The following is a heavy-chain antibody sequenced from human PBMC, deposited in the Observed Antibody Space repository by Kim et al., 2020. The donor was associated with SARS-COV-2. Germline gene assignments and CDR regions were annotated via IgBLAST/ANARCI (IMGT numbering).Heavy chain of an antibody. CDR1: GFTFSHYA. V-gene: IGHV3-23*01. CDR3: AKVAQACSSTDCYVGSGFDY. Sequence: GGSLRLSCAASGFTFSHYAMNWVRQAPGKGLEWVSVISAGSSTTYYADSVKGRFTISRDNSKNTLYLQMNSLRAEDTALYYCAKVAQACSSTDCYVGSGFDYWGQGTLVTVSS. D-gene: IGHD2-2*01. CDR2: ISAGSSTT. J-gene: IGHJ4*02.